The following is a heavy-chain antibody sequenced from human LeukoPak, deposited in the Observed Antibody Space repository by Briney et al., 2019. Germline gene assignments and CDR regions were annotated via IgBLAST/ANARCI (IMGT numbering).Heavy chain of an antibody. J-gene: IGHJ4*02. CDR3: TRHPAEGDY. CDR1: GFDFGDFG. D-gene: IGHD2-15*01. CDR2: LNWNGGTT. V-gene: IGHV3-20*04. Sequence: GGSLRLSCAASGFDFGDFGMSWVRQVPGKGLEWVSGLNWNGGTTLYADSVKGRFTISRDNAKNSLYLQMNSLRAEDTAVYYCTRHPAEGDYWGQGTLVTVSS.